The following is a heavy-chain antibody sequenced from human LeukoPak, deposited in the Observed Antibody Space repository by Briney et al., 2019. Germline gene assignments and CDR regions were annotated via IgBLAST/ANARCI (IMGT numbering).Heavy chain of an antibody. CDR2: ISWNSGVI. D-gene: IGHD1/OR15-1a*01. CDR3: VRTTAGGFQY. J-gene: IGHJ1*01. Sequence: GRSLRVSCAASGFTFDDYAMHWVRQAPGKGLEWVSGISWNSGVIGYADSVKGRFTVSRDNAKNSLYLQMNSLTVEDTALYYCVRTTAGGFQYWGQGTLVTVSS. V-gene: IGHV3-9*01. CDR1: GFTFDDYA.